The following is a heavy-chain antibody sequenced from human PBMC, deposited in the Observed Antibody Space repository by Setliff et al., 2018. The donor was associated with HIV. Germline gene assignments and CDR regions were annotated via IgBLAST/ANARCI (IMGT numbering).Heavy chain of an antibody. J-gene: IGHJ4*02. D-gene: IGHD3-22*01. V-gene: IGHV4-30-4*08. Sequence: LSLTCSVSGDSISSGGHYWIWIRQSPGKGLEWIGYIHYSGSTYFNPSLKSRVSISTDTSKNQFSLKLTSVTAADTAVYYCASRDTSRYFDDYWGQGTLVTVSS. CDR2: IHYSGST. CDR1: GDSISSGGHY. CDR3: ASRDTSRYFDDY.